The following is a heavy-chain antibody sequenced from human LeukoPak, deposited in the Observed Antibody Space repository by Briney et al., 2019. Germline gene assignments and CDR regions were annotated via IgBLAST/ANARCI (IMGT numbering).Heavy chain of an antibody. CDR3: ARGLLDY. Sequence: SETLSLTCAVYGGSFSGYYWSWIRQPPGKGLEWIGEINHSGSTNYNPSLKSRVTISVDTSKNQFSLKLSSVTAADTAVYYCARGLLDYWGQGTLVTVSS. CDR1: GGSFSGYY. J-gene: IGHJ4*02. CDR2: INHSGST. V-gene: IGHV4-34*01.